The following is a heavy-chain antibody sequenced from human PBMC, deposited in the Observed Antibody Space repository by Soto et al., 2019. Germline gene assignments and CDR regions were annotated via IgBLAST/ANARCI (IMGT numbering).Heavy chain of an antibody. D-gene: IGHD6-13*01. CDR3: AGGTAAGILSL. CDR1: GYSLPTYG. CDR2: SSTANGDT. J-gene: IGHJ3*01. V-gene: IGHV1-18*04. Sequence: ASVKFSCKASGYSLPTYGVSWVRQAPGQGLDWMGWSSTANGDTNYLHKLRGRVTMTTDTSTRTAYMELRNLRSDDTAVYFCAGGTAAGILSLWGQ.